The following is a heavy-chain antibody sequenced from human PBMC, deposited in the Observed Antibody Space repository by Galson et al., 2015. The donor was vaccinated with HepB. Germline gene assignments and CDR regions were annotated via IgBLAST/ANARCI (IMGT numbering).Heavy chain of an antibody. CDR2: ISYDGSNK. CDR3: AKGSYYDSSGYYPYYFDY. D-gene: IGHD3-22*01. J-gene: IGHJ4*02. V-gene: IGHV3-30*18. Sequence: SLRLSCAASGFTFSSYGMHWVRQAPGKGLEWVAVISYDGSNKYYADSVKGRFTISRDNSKNTLYLQMNSLRAEDTAVYYCAKGSYYDSSGYYPYYFDYWGQGTLVTVSS. CDR1: GFTFSSYG.